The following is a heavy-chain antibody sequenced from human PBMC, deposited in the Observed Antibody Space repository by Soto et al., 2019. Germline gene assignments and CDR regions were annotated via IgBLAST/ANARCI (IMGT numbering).Heavy chain of an antibody. V-gene: IGHV3-64D*06. D-gene: IGHD3-3*01. J-gene: IGHJ4*02. CDR3: ARWSYLDY. CDR1: GFTFSEYS. CDR2: ISSDGDIT. Sequence: GGSLRLSCSASGFTFSEYSMHWVRQAPGKGLQYVSTISSDGDITYYADSVKGRFTISRDNSKNTLYLQMNSLRPEDTAVYYCARWSYLDYWGQGTRVTVSS.